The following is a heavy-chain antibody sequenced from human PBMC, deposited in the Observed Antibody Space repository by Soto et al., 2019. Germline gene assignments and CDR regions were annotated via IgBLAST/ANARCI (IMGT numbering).Heavy chain of an antibody. Sequence: GASVKVSCKSSGTTFDSFTFSWVRQAPGQGLEWMGGFVPMFGSASIAQRFQGRVRITADASTGTGFMELSDLRSEDSAIYYCAREDDTTGHYSWFDPWGSGTLVTVSS. D-gene: IGHD3-9*01. CDR2: FVPMFGSA. CDR1: GTTFDSFT. V-gene: IGHV1-69*13. CDR3: AREDDTTGHYSWFDP. J-gene: IGHJ5*02.